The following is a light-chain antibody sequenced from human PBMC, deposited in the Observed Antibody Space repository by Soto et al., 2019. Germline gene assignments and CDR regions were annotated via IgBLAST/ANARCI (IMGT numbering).Light chain of an antibody. CDR3: CSYTTRNTWV. V-gene: IGLV2-14*01. J-gene: IGLJ3*02. CDR1: SSDVGGYNY. Sequence: QSVLTQPASVSGSPGQSITISCTGTSSDVGGYNYVSWYQQHPGKAPKLMIYEVTSRPSGVSSRFSGSKSGNTASLTISGLQAEDEADYYCCSYTTRNTWVFGGGTKLTVL. CDR2: EVT.